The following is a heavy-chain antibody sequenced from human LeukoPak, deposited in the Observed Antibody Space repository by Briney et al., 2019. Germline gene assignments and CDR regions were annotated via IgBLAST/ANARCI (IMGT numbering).Heavy chain of an antibody. CDR2: LYSSGTT. CDR3: ARDLSRSFSMIRGLIQHREFDF. CDR1: GFSVSIKY. J-gene: IGHJ4*02. Sequence: GGSLRLSCAASGFSVSIKYMNWVRQAPGKGLEWVSILYSSGTTYYANSVKGRFTISRDNSENKLFLQMNSLRAEDTAVYYCARDLSRSFSMIRGLIQHREFDFWGRGTLVTVSS. V-gene: IGHV3-53*01. D-gene: IGHD3-10*01.